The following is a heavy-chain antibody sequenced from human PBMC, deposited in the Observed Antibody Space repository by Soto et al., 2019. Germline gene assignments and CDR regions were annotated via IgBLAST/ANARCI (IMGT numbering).Heavy chain of an antibody. CDR2: IYYGGTT. V-gene: IGHV4-59*08. D-gene: IGHD2-2*01. CDR1: GGSISSYY. J-gene: IGHJ5*02. CDR3: ARLGFYYQSLDP. Sequence: SETLSLTCTVSGGSISSYYWAWIRQPPGKGLEWIGYIYYGGTTRYNPSLESRVTVSLETSKSQFSLTLSSVTASDTAVYYCARLGFYYQSLDPWGHGTLVTVS.